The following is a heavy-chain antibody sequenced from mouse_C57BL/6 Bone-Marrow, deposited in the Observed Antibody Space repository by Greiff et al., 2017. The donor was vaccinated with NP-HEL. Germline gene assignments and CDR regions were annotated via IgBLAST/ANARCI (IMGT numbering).Heavy chain of an antibody. CDR3: ARSIYYDYADDPFYAMDY. V-gene: IGHV7-3*01. D-gene: IGHD2-4*01. J-gene: IGHJ4*01. CDR2: IRNKANGYTT. Sequence: EVQGVESGGGLVQPGGSLSLSCAAYGFTFTDYYMSWVRQPPGKALAWLGFIRNKANGYTTEYSASVKGRFTISRDNSQSILYLQMNALRAEDSATYYCARSIYYDYADDPFYAMDYWGQGTSVTVSS. CDR1: GFTFTDYY.